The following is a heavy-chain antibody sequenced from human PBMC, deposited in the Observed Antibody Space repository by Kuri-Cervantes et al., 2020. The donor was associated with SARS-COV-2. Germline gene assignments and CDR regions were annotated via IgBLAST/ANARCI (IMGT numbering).Heavy chain of an antibody. V-gene: IGHV3-48*02. Sequence: GGSLRLSCAASGFTFNDAWMTWVRQAPGKGLEWVSYISSSSSTIYYADSVKGRFTISRDNAKNSLYLQMNSLRDEDTAVYYCAREHIGYSYGIDYWGQGTLVTVSS. J-gene: IGHJ4*02. CDR3: AREHIGYSYGIDY. CDR2: ISSSSSTI. CDR1: GFTFNDAW. D-gene: IGHD5-18*01.